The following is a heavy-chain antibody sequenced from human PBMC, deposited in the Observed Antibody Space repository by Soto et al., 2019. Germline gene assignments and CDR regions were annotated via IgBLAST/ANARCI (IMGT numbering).Heavy chain of an antibody. CDR1: GGSISSGGYY. CDR3: ARGGADGDYLFDY. CDR2: IYYSGST. Sequence: PSETLSLTCTVSGGSISSGGYYWSWIRQHPGKGLEWIGYIYYSGSTYYNPSLKSRVTISVDTSKNQFSLKLSSVTAADTAVYYCARGGADGDYLFDYWGQGTLVTVSS. D-gene: IGHD4-17*01. V-gene: IGHV4-31*03. J-gene: IGHJ4*02.